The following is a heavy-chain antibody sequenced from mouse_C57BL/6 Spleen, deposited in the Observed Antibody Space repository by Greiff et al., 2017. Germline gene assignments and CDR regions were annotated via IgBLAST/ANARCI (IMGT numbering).Heavy chain of an antibody. V-gene: IGHV1-15*01. Sequence: QVQLQQSGAELVRPGASVTLSCKASGYTFTDYEMHWVKQTPVHGLEWIGAIDPETGGPAYNQKFKGKAILTADKSSSPAYMELRSLTSEDSAVYYGTRNWDGFAYWGQGTLVTVSA. D-gene: IGHD4-1*01. J-gene: IGHJ3*01. CDR3: TRNWDGFAY. CDR2: IDPETGGP. CDR1: GYTFTDYE.